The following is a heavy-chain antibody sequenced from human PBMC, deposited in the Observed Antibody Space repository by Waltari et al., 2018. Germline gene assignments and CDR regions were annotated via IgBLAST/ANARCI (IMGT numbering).Heavy chain of an antibody. Sequence: EVQLLESGGGLVQPGGSLRLSCAVSGFTLTSHTMSWVRQAPGKGLEYVSTSSGTIGIPYYADSVKGRFTISRDISNNTLYFQMNSLRADDTAVYYCARNMGPDGPNWFDLWGQGTLVTVSS. CDR3: ARNMGPDGPNWFDL. CDR1: GFTLTSHT. J-gene: IGHJ5*02. D-gene: IGHD1-26*01. V-gene: IGHV3-23*01. CDR2: SSGTIGIP.